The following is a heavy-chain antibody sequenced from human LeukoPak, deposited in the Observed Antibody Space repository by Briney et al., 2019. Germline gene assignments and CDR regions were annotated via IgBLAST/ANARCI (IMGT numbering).Heavy chain of an antibody. Sequence: GGSLRLSCAASGFTFSSYGMHWVRQAPGKGLEWVAVISKEGSIKYYTESVKGRFTISRDNSKNTLYLQMNSLRAEDTAVYYCAKELSDYSGYDYWGQGTLVTVSS. CDR3: AKELSDYSGYDY. CDR1: GFTFSSYG. V-gene: IGHV3-30*18. D-gene: IGHD5-12*01. CDR2: ISKEGSIK. J-gene: IGHJ4*02.